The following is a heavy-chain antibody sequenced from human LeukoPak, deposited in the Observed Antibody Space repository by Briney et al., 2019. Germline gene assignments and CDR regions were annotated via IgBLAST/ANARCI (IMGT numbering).Heavy chain of an antibody. Sequence: SVKVSCKASGGTFSSYAISWVRQAPGQGLEWMGRIIPILGIANYAQKFQGRVTITADESTSTAYMELSSLRSEDTAVYYCASGGGVSSYYYYYMDVWGKGTTVTVSS. CDR2: IIPILGIA. CDR1: GGTFSSYA. D-gene: IGHD2-8*01. V-gene: IGHV1-69*04. CDR3: ASGGGVSSYYYYYMDV. J-gene: IGHJ6*03.